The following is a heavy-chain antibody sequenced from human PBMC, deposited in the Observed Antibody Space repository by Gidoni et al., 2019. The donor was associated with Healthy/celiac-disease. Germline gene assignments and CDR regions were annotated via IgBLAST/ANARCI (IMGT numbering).Heavy chain of an antibody. J-gene: IGHJ5*02. D-gene: IGHD2-2*01. V-gene: IGHV1-69*01. CDR3: ASLQLLGFIGWFDP. CDR1: GGTFSSYA. CDR2: IIPIFGTA. Sequence: QVQLVQSGAEVKKPGSTVEVSCKAAGGTFSSYAISWVRQAPGQGLELMGGIIPIFGTANYAQTFQGRVTITADESTSTAYMELSSLRSEDTAVYYCASLQLLGFIGWFDPWGQGTLVTVSS.